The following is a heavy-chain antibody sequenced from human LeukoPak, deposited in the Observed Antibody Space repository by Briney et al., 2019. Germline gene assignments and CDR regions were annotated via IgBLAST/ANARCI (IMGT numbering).Heavy chain of an antibody. D-gene: IGHD4-17*01. J-gene: IGHJ4*02. V-gene: IGHV4-61*05. CDR3: ARGGNYGDYVYFDY. Sequence: SETLSLTCNVSGGSIIGNSTDYWGWVRQPPGKGLEWIGYIYYSGSTNYNPSLKSRVTISVDTSKNQFSLKLSSVTAADTAVYYCARGGNYGDYVYFDYWGQGTLVTVSS. CDR1: GGSIIGNSTDY. CDR2: IYYSGST.